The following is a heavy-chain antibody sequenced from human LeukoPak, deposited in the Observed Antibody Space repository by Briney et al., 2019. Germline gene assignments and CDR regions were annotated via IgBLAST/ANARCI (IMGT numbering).Heavy chain of an antibody. D-gene: IGHD5-12*01. Sequence: GGSLRLSRAASRFTFSSYGMHWVRQAPGKGLEWLAIIWYDGSNKYYADSVKGRFTISRDNSQNTLYLQMNSLRAEDTAVYYCARDAYYYAPEFWGQGTLVTVSS. CDR3: ARDAYYYAPEF. V-gene: IGHV3-33*01. J-gene: IGHJ4*02. CDR2: IWYDGSNK. CDR1: RFTFSSYG.